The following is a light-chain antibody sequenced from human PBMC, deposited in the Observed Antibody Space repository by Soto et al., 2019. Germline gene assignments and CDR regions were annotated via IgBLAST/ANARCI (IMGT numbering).Light chain of an antibody. CDR3: QQYGASPFA. CDR2: GAS. J-gene: IGKJ3*01. V-gene: IGKV3-20*01. CDR1: ESIYINS. Sequence: EIVLTQSPGTLSLSPGESATLSCKASESIYINSFAWYYQKPGQPPRLLIYGASTRATGIPDRFSGSGSGTVFVISIDRREIENSRINYCQQYGASPFAFGPGTRVDSK.